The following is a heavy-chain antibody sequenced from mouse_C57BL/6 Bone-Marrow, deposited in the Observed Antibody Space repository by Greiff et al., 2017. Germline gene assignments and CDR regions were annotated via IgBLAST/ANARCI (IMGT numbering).Heavy chain of an antibody. D-gene: IGHD1-1*01. Sequence: VQLVESGAELARPGASVKLSCKASGYTFTSYGISWVKQRTGQGLEWIGEIYPRSGNTYYNEKFKGKATLTADKSSSTAYMELRSLTSEDSAVYFCARPYGSSYDYYAMDYWGQGTSVTVSS. J-gene: IGHJ4*01. CDR3: ARPYGSSYDYYAMDY. CDR2: IYPRSGNT. V-gene: IGHV1-81*01. CDR1: GYTFTSYG.